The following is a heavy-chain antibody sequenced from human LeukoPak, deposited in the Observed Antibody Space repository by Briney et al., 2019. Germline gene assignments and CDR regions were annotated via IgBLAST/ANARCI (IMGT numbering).Heavy chain of an antibody. J-gene: IGHJ4*02. CDR1: GFTFSNYG. Sequence: GGSLRLSCAASGFTFSNYGMHWVRQAPGKGLEWVAIIWYDGSNKYYADSMKGRFSISRDNSKNTLYLQMNSLRAEDTAMYYCARDIEAAGLFLDYWGQGTLVTVSS. D-gene: IGHD6-13*01. V-gene: IGHV3-33*01. CDR3: ARDIEAAGLFLDY. CDR2: IWYDGSNK.